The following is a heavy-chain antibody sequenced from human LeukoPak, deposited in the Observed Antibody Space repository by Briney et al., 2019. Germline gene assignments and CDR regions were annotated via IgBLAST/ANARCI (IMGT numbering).Heavy chain of an antibody. J-gene: IGHJ6*02. CDR2: MNQDGSAK. D-gene: IGHD3-16*01. CDR3: ATYTHWVAGDV. CDR1: GFTFSDSW. Sequence: GGSLRLSCAASGFTFSDSWMSWVRQAPGKGLEGVANMNQDGSAKGYVDSVKGRFTISRDNARNSLYLQMSSLRPEDTAVYYCATYTHWVAGDVWGQGTTVTVSS. V-gene: IGHV3-7*01.